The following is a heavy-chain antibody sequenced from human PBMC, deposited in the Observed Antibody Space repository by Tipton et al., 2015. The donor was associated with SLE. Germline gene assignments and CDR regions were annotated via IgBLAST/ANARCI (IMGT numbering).Heavy chain of an antibody. J-gene: IGHJ3*01. CDR2: IDQFGSA. CDR3: ARHGYDCLSCFYHHVFDV. CDR1: GGSITGYY. D-gene: IGHD3-3*01. V-gene: IGHV4-59*08. Sequence: LRLSCIVSGGSITGYYWSWIRQPPGKRLEWIGYIDQFGSANYNPSLQNRVTISVGRSKTQFSLKLRSVSAADSAMYYCARHGYDCLSCFYHHVFDVCGQWTILTVSS.